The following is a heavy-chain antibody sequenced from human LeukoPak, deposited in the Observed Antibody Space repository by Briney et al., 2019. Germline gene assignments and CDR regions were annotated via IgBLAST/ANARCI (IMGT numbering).Heavy chain of an antibody. J-gene: IGHJ4*02. Sequence: GGSLRLSCAASGFTSSSDWMSWVRQAPGKVLEWVANIKQDGSEQYYVDSVKGRFTISRDNAKNSLYLQMNSLRDEDTAVYYCARDRGSSGWYEFDYWGQGTLVTVSS. V-gene: IGHV3-7*01. D-gene: IGHD6-19*01. CDR3: ARDRGSSGWYEFDY. CDR1: GFTSSSDW. CDR2: IKQDGSEQ.